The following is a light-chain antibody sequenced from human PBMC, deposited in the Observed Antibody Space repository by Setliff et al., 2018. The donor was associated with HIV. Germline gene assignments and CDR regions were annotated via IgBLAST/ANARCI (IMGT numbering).Light chain of an antibody. CDR3: SSYTSSITLWV. Sequence: QSALTQPASVSGSPGQSITISCTGTSSDVGGYNYVSWYQQHPDKAPKLMIYDVSNRPSGVSNRFSGSKSGNTASLTISGLQAEDEADYYCSSYTSSITLWVFGGGTQLTVL. J-gene: IGLJ3*02. V-gene: IGLV2-14*03. CDR1: SSDVGGYNY. CDR2: DVS.